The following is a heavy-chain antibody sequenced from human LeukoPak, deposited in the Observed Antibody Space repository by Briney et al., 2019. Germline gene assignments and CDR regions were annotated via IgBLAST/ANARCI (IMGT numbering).Heavy chain of an antibody. CDR2: IQADGNTK. D-gene: IGHD6-13*01. J-gene: IGHJ4*02. CDR1: GFTFSNYG. CDR3: AREESSLVLGGLAY. Sequence: PGRSLRLPCAASGFTFSNYGIHWVRQAPGKGLEWVTFIQADGNTKYYADSVRGRLTISRDNSKNTVSLQMNSLRAEDTAVYYCAREESSLVLGGLAYWGQGTLVTVSS. V-gene: IGHV3-33*01.